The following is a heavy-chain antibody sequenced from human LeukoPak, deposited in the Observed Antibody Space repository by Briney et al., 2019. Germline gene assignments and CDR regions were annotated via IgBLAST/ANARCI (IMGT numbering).Heavy chain of an antibody. CDR1: GGTFSSYA. V-gene: IGHV1-69*05. Sequence: ASVKVSCKASGGTFSSYAISWVRQAPGQGLEWMGGIIPIFGTANYAQKFQGRVTITTDESTSTAYMELSSLRSEDTAVYYCARGGARWLHAPFWDYWGQGTLVTVSS. D-gene: IGHD5-24*01. CDR3: ARGGARWLHAPFWDY. J-gene: IGHJ4*02. CDR2: IIPIFGTA.